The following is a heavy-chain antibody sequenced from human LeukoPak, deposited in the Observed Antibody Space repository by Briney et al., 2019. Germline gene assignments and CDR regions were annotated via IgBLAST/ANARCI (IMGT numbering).Heavy chain of an antibody. CDR3: ARLLYGGSTEANKNDY. Sequence: SVKVSCKASGGTFSSYAISWVRQAPGQGLEWMGRIIPILGIANYAQKFQGRVTITADKSTSTAYMELSSLRAEDTAVYYCARLLYGGSTEANKNDYWGQGTLVTVSS. V-gene: IGHV1-69*04. CDR2: IIPILGIA. CDR1: GGTFSSYA. D-gene: IGHD4-17*01. J-gene: IGHJ4*02.